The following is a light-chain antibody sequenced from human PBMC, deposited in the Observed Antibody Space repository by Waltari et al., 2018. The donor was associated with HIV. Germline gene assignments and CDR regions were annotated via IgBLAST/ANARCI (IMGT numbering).Light chain of an antibody. Sequence: QSALTQPASVSGSPGQSLTIPCTGTSSDVGSYNLGSWYQQHPGKAPKLMIYEISKRPSGVYSLFAGAKSGNTASLTSCGQHAEDEADYCCCSDAGGGVFGGGTKLTVL. CDR2: EIS. V-gene: IGLV2-23*02. J-gene: IGLJ3*02. CDR3: CSDAGGGV. CDR1: SSDVGSYNL.